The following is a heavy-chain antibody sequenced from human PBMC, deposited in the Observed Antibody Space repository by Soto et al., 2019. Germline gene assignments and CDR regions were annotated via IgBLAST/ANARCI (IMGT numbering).Heavy chain of an antibody. V-gene: IGHV3-48*04. CDR1: GFTFSAYS. D-gene: IGHD2-2*01. CDR3: ERARPASGPAYAFDI. CDR2: IGSTGSVT. J-gene: IGHJ3*02. Sequence: EVQLVESGGALVQPGGSLRLSCAASGFTFSAYSMNWVRQAPGKGLEWVSFIGSTGSVTHYADSVMGRYTISRDNARNSLYLQMNSLRAEDTAVYHCERARPASGPAYAFDIWGQGTMVTVSS.